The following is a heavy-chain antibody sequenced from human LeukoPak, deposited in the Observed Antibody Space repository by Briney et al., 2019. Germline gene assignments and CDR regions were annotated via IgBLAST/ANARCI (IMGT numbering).Heavy chain of an antibody. CDR1: GGSISGAYY. CDR3: ARLTDSSGWVLYY. J-gene: IGHJ4*02. D-gene: IGHD3-22*01. CDR2: IYYSGST. V-gene: IGHV4-30-4*08. Sequence: SQTLSLTCSVSGGSISGAYYWSWIRQHPGKGLEYFGYIYYSGSTYYNPSLKSRVTISVDTSKNQFSLKLSSVTAADSAVYFCARLTDSSGWVLYYWGQGTLVTVSS.